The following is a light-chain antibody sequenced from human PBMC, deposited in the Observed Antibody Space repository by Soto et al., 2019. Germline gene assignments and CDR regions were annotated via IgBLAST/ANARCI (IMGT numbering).Light chain of an antibody. CDR1: QSIGNY. CDR2: SAS. Sequence: DIQMTQSPSSLSASIGDRVTLTCRSSQSIGNYLNWYQQKPGKAPSLLIHSASTLQNGVPSRFSGSGSGTEFTFTIRGLQPDDVATYYCQARDTTPLTFGQGTRLE. CDR3: QARDTTPLT. V-gene: IGKV1-39*01. J-gene: IGKJ5*01.